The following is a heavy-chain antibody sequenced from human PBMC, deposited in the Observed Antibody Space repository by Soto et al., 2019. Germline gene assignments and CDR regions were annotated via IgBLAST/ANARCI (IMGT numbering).Heavy chain of an antibody. D-gene: IGHD1-7*01. V-gene: IGHV1-2*02. J-gene: IGHJ6*02. CDR2: INPNSGGT. CDR3: ARKLELRGSYYYYYDMDV. CDR1: GYTFTDYY. Sequence: LKVSCKASGYTFTDYYMHWVRQAPGQGLEWMGWINPNSGGTNYAQKFQGRVTMTRDTSISTAYMELSRLRSDDTAVYYCARKLELRGSYYYYYDMDVWGQGTTVTVSS.